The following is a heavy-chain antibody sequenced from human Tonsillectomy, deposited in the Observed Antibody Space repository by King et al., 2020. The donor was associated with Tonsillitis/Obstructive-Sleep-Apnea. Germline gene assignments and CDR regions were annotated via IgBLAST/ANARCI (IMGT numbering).Heavy chain of an antibody. J-gene: IGHJ6*02. V-gene: IGHV3-23*04. CDR2: ISGSGGST. Sequence: VQLVESGGGLVQPGGSLRLSCAASGFTFSRYAMSWVRQAPGKGLEWVSAISGSGGSTYYADSVKGRFTISRYNSKNTLYLQMNSLRAEDTAVYYCAKGVRVADYYYYGMDVWGQGTTVTVSS. CDR1: GFTFSRYA. D-gene: IGHD2-15*01. CDR3: AKGVRVADYYYYGMDV.